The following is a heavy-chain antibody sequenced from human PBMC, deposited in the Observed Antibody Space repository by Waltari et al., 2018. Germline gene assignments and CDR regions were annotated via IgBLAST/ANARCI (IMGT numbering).Heavy chain of an antibody. D-gene: IGHD2-2*02. J-gene: IGHJ3*02. CDR2: AGVDGTTM. Sequence: EVQLVESGGGLVQPGGSLRLSCAASGFSLSGYSMSWVRQTAGKGLEWVAFAGVDGTTMYYADSVKGRFTISRDIRENSVYLQMNSLRVEDTGLFYCARTWRENTFDIWGQGTMVTVSS. CDR3: ARTWRENTFDI. V-gene: IGHV3-48*03. CDR1: GFSLSGYS.